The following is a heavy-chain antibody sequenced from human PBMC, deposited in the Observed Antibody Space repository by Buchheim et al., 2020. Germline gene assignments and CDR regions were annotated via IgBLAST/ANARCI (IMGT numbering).Heavy chain of an antibody. CDR1: GFTFSSYW. Sequence: EVQLVESGGGLVQPGGSLRLSCAASGFTFSSYWMSWVRQAPGKGLELVANIKQDGSEKYSVDSVKGRFTISRDKAKTLQYLQMNSLRAEDTAVYYCARETIFGVVTMGYFDYWGQGTL. J-gene: IGHJ4*02. V-gene: IGHV3-7*01. CDR3: ARETIFGVVTMGYFDY. D-gene: IGHD3-3*01. CDR2: IKQDGSEK.